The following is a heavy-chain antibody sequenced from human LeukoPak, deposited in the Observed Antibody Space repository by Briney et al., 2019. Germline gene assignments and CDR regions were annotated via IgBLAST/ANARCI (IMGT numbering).Heavy chain of an antibody. CDR3: ARGGYSYNYFDY. J-gene: IGHJ4*02. CDR2: ISYDGSNK. V-gene: IGHV3-30-3*01. CDR1: GFTFSSYW. D-gene: IGHD5-18*01. Sequence: GGSLRLSCAASGFTFSSYWMSWVRQAPGKGLEWVAVISYDGSNKYYADSVKGRFTISRDNSKNTLYLQMNSLRAEDTAVYYCARGGYSYNYFDYWGQGTLVTVSS.